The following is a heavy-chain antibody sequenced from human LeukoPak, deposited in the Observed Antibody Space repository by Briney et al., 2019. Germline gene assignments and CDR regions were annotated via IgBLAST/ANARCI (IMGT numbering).Heavy chain of an antibody. Sequence: SETLSLTCTVSGGSISSYYWSWIRQPPGKGLEWIGYIYYSGSTNYNPSLKSRVTISVDTSKNQFSLKLSSVTAADTAVYYCAPHGTRDGAFDIWGQGTMVTVSS. CDR1: GGSISSYY. D-gene: IGHD6-13*01. CDR2: IYYSGST. J-gene: IGHJ3*02. CDR3: APHGTRDGAFDI. V-gene: IGHV4-59*01.